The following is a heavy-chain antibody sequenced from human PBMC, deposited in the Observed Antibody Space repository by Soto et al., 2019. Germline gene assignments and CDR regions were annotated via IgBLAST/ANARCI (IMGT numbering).Heavy chain of an antibody. J-gene: IGHJ4*02. CDR1: GFSISDCS. CDR2: ISTNNDAI. CDR3: ASVLGSRRSGSYPSY. Sequence: PGGSLRLSCAASGFSISDCSMNWVRRAPGKGLEWISYISTNNDAIYYADSVKGRFTISRDNAKNSLYLQMNSLRAEDTALYYCASVLGSRRSGSYPSYWGQGTLVTGLL. V-gene: IGHV3-48*01. D-gene: IGHD3-10*01.